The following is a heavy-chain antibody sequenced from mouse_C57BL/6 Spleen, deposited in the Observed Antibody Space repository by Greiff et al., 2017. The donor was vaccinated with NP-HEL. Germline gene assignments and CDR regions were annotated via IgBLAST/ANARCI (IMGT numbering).Heavy chain of an antibody. V-gene: IGHV5-9-1*02. CDR2: ISSGGDYI. Sequence: EVQGVESGEGLVKPGGSLKLSCAASGFTFSSYAMSWVRQTPEKRLEWVAYISSGGDYIYYADTVKGRFTISRDNARNTLYLQMSSLKSEDTAMYYCTRVSYGSSPRYFDYWGQGTTLTVSS. J-gene: IGHJ2*01. CDR1: GFTFSSYA. CDR3: TRVSYGSSPRYFDY. D-gene: IGHD1-1*01.